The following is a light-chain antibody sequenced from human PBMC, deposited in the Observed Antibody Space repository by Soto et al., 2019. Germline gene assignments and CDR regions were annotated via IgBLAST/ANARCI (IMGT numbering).Light chain of an antibody. Sequence: DIVMTQSPDSLAVSLGERATSNCKSSQSVLYSSNNKNYLAWYQQKPGQPPKLLIYWASTRESGVPDRFSGSGSGTDFTLTISSLQAEDVAVYYCQQYYSTPPTFGPVTKVDIK. CDR2: WAS. J-gene: IGKJ3*01. V-gene: IGKV4-1*01. CDR1: QSVLYSSNNKNY. CDR3: QQYYSTPPT.